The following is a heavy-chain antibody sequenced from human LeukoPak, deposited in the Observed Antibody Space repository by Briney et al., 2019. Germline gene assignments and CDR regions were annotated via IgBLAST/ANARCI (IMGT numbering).Heavy chain of an antibody. D-gene: IGHD6-13*01. V-gene: IGHV3-23*01. CDR3: AKDRDSTWYD. CDR1: GFTFSSYT. J-gene: IGHJ4*02. CDR2: IGVGGIT. Sequence: PGGSLRLSCAASGFTFSSYTMNWVRQAPGKGLEWVSTIGVGGITYYTDSVKGRFTISRDNSKNTLYVQMNSLRAEDTAVYYCAKDRDSTWYDWGQGSLVTVPS.